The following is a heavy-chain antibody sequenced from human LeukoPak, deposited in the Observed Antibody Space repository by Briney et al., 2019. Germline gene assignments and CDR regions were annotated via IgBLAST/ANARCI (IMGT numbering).Heavy chain of an antibody. J-gene: IGHJ4*02. Sequence: GGSLRLSCAASGFTLSRHGMHWVRQAPGKGLEWVAFIRDEGINKYSADSVKGRFTISRDNFKNTLYLQMNSLRAEDTAVYYCAKDRGETYYYGSGSPSTRFDYWGQGTLVTVSS. D-gene: IGHD3-10*01. CDR2: IRDEGINK. CDR1: GFTLSRHG. V-gene: IGHV3-30*02. CDR3: AKDRGETYYYGSGSPSTRFDY.